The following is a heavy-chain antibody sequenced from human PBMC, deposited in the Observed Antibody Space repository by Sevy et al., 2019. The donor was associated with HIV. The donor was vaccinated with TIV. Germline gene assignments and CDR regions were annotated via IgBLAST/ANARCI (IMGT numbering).Heavy chain of an antibody. CDR3: AGDQLATDCSSTGCYYYYYGMDV. CDR2: ISSSGSTI. J-gene: IGHJ6*02. CDR1: GFTFSSYE. D-gene: IGHD2-2*01. Sequence: GGSLRLSCAASGFTFSSYEMNWVRQAPGKGLEWVSYISSSGSTIYYADSVKGRFTISRDNAKNSLYLQMNSLRAGDTAVYYCAGDQLATDCSSTGCYYYYYGMDVWGQGTTVTVSS. V-gene: IGHV3-48*03.